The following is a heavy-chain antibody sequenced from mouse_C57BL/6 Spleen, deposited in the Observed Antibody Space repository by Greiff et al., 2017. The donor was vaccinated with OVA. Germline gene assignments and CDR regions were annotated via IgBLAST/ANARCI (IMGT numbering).Heavy chain of an antibody. CDR1: GYTFTDYE. CDR2: IDPETGGT. Sequence: QVQLKQSGAELVRPGASVTLSCKASGYTFTDYEMHWVKQTPVHGLEWIGAIDPETGGTAYNQKFKGKAILTADKSSSTAYMELRSLTSEDSAVYYCTDDGGNWGQGTTLTVSS. V-gene: IGHV1-15*01. CDR3: TDDGGN. J-gene: IGHJ2*01.